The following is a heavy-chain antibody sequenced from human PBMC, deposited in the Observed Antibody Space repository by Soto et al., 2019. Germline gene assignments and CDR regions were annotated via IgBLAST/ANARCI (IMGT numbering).Heavy chain of an antibody. D-gene: IGHD3-10*01. V-gene: IGHV4-59*01. CDR3: ASLITMVRGGSYYYGMDV. Sequence: SETLSLTCTVSGGSISSYYWSWIRQPPGKGLEWIGYIYYSGSTNYNPSLKSRVTISVDTSKNQFSLKLSSVTAADTAVYYCASLITMVRGGSYYYGMDVWGQGTTVTVSS. CDR1: GGSISSYY. CDR2: IYYSGST. J-gene: IGHJ6*02.